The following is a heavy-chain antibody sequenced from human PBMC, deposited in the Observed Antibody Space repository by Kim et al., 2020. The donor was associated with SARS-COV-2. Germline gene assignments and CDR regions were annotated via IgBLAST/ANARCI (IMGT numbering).Heavy chain of an antibody. J-gene: IGHJ5*02. CDR1: GFTFGDYA. D-gene: IGHD1-7*01. Sequence: GGSLRLSCTASGFTFGDYAMSWFRQAPGKGLEWVGFIRNKAYGGTTEYAASVKGRFTISRDDSKSIAYLQMNSLKTEDTAVYYCNRIDELTGTEGWFDPWGQGTLVTVSS. CDR2: IRNKAYGGTT. CDR3: NRIDELTGTEGWFDP. V-gene: IGHV3-49*03.